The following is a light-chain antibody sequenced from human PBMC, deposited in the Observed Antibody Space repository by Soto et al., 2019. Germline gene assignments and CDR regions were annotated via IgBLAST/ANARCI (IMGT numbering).Light chain of an antibody. CDR1: QSVSSTY. CDR3: QHYDTSLI. J-gene: IGKJ4*01. CDR2: GAS. Sequence: EIVLTQSPGTLSLSPGERATLSCRASQSVSSTYLAWYQHKPGQAPRLLIYGASSRATGIPDRFSGSGSGTDFTLTISRLEPGDFAVYYCQHYDTSLIFGGGTKVDI. V-gene: IGKV3-20*01.